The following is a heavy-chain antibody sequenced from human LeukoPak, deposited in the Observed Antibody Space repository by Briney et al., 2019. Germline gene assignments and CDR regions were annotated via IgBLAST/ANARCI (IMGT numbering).Heavy chain of an antibody. V-gene: IGHV3-11*06. CDR1: GFTFSDYY. CDR3: ARAGEIAWFDP. CDR2: ISSSSSYT. J-gene: IGHJ5*02. Sequence: GGSLRLSCAASGFTFSDYYMSWIRQAPGKGLEWVSYISSSSSYTNYADSVKGRFTISRDNAKNSLYLQMNSLRAEDTAVYYCARAGEIAWFDPWGQGTLVTVSS. D-gene: IGHD3-10*01.